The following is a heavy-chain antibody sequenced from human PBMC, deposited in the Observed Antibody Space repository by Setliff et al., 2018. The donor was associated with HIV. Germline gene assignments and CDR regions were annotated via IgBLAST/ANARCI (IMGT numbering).Heavy chain of an antibody. CDR3: ARESTDSSGDYRGYFDY. Sequence: SETLSLTCTVSGYSISSVSYWGWIRQPPGKGLEWMGRIYHSGTTYYNPSLKSRVSISADTSKNQFSLKLSSVTAADVAVYYCARESTDSSGDYRGYFDYWGKGTRGTVSS. V-gene: IGHV4-38-2*02. D-gene: IGHD6-19*01. J-gene: IGHJ4*02. CDR2: IYHSGTT. CDR1: GYSISSVSY.